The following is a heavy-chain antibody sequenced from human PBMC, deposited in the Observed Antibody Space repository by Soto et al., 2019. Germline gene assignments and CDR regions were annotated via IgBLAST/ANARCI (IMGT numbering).Heavy chain of an antibody. J-gene: IGHJ4*02. CDR1: GGSVSSGSYY. Sequence: PSETLSLTCTVSGGSVSSGSYYWSWIRQPPGKGLEWIGYIYYSGSTNYNPSLKSRVTISVDTSKNQFSLKLSSVTAADTAVYYWAREPLSGGVIVVVPAAQGAYYFDYWGEGTLVTVSS. CDR2: IYYSGST. CDR3: AREPLSGGVIVVVPAAQGAYYFDY. V-gene: IGHV4-61*01. D-gene: IGHD2-2*01.